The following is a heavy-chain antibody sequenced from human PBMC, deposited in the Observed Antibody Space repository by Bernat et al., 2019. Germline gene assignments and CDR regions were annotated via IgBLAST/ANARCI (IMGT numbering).Heavy chain of an antibody. CDR2: ISYDGSNK. CDR3: AKVIGGLRYFDWLGGGMDV. V-gene: IGHV3-30*18. J-gene: IGHJ6*02. D-gene: IGHD3-9*01. CDR1: GFIFSSYG. Sequence: QVQLVESGGGVVQPGRSLRLSCTASGFIFSSYGMHWVRQAPGKGLEWVAVISYDGSNKYYADSVKGRFTISRDNSKNKAYLQMNSLRAEDTAVYYCAKVIGGLRYFDWLGGGMDVWGQGTTVTVSS.